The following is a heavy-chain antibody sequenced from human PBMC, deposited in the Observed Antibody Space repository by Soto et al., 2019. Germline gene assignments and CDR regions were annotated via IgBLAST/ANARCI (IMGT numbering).Heavy chain of an antibody. CDR3: ARGNIGVVPAASIRRYDYYYGLDV. CDR1: GGTFSSYA. V-gene: IGHV1-69*13. CDR2: IIPIFGTA. D-gene: IGHD2-2*01. J-gene: IGHJ6*01. Sequence: ASVKVSCKASGGTFSSYAISWVRQAPGQGLEWMGGIIPIFGTANYAQKFQGRVTITADESTSTAYMELSSLRSEDTAVYYCARGNIGVVPAASIRRYDYYYGLDVWGQGTTVTVSS.